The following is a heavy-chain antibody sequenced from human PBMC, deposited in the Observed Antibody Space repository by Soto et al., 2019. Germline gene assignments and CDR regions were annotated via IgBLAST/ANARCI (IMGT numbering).Heavy chain of an antibody. CDR3: ARGLKLLFFDY. CDR2: IIPILGIA. CDR1: GGTFSSYT. J-gene: IGHJ4*02. Sequence: QVQLVQSGAEVKKPGSSVKVSCKASGGTFSSYTISWVRQAPGQGLEWMGRIIPILGIANYAQQFQGRVTITAAKSTSTAYMEMSSLRSEDTALYYWARGLKLLFFDYWGQGTLVTVSS. D-gene: IGHD2-2*01. V-gene: IGHV1-69*02.